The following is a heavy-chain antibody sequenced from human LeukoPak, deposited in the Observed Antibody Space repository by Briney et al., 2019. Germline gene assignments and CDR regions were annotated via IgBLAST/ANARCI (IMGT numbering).Heavy chain of an antibody. D-gene: IGHD3-22*01. CDR1: GYTFTSYD. J-gene: IGHJ5*02. CDR2: MNPNSGNT. CDR3: ARGRKKFTMIVVVTPGHWFDP. Sequence: GASVKVSCKASGYTFTSYDINWVRQATGQGLEWMGWMNPNSGNTGYAQKFQGRVTMTRNTSISTAYMELSSLRSEDTAVYYCARGRKKFTMIVVVTPGHWFDPWGQGTLVTVSS. V-gene: IGHV1-8*01.